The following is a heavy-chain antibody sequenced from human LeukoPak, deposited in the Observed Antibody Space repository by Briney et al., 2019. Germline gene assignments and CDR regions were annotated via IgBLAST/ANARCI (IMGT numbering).Heavy chain of an antibody. CDR1: VYSLCRGYD. J-gene: IGHJ4*02. D-gene: IGHD3-22*01. CDR3: ARVPNYYDSYYFDY. Sequence: SETLSLTCTVSVYSLCRGYDWGWSRQPPGKGLEWIGSIYHSGSTYYNPSLKSRVTISVDTSKNQFSLKLSSVTAADTAVYYCARVPNYYDSYYFDYWGQGTRVTVPS. V-gene: IGHV4-38-2*02. CDR2: IYHSGST.